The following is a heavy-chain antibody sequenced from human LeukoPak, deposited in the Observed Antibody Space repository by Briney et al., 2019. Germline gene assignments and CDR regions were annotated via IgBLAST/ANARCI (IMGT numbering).Heavy chain of an antibody. Sequence: GASVKVSCKASGYTFTSYGISWVRQAPGQGLEWMGWISAYNGNTNYAQKLQGRVTMTTDTSTSTAYMELRSLRSDDTAVYYCARDRAPVTMLRGHPGGFDPWGQGTLVTVSS. J-gene: IGHJ5*02. D-gene: IGHD3-10*01. CDR2: ISAYNGNT. CDR1: GYTFTSYG. CDR3: ARDRAPVTMLRGHPGGFDP. V-gene: IGHV1-18*01.